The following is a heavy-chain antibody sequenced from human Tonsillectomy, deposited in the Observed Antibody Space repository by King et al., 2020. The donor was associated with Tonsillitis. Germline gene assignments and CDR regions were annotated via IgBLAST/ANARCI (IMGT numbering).Heavy chain of an antibody. Sequence: QLVQSGAEVKKPGSSVKVSCKASGGTFSSYGISWVRQAPGQGLEWMGGIIPIFGTTKYAQKFQGRVTITADESTRTAYMELSSLRSEDTAVYYCARGMTIFGVFTPNMDVWGKGTTVTVSS. CDR2: IIPIFGTT. CDR3: ARGMTIFGVFTPNMDV. D-gene: IGHD3-3*01. J-gene: IGHJ6*03. CDR1: GGTFSSYG. V-gene: IGHV1-69*01.